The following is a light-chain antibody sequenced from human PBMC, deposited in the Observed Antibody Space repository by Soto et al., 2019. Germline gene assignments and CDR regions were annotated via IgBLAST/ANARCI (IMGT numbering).Light chain of an antibody. V-gene: IGKV3-20*01. CDR1: ESVTSTY. CDR2: GAS. Sequence: EIVLTQSPGALSLSPGERATLSCRTSESVTSTYLAWYQQKPGQPPRLLIYGASNWATGIPDRFSGSGSGTDFTLNISRLEHEAFAVYYCKLFGSSPRYTFGRGTKLEIK. CDR3: KLFGSSPRYT. J-gene: IGKJ2*01.